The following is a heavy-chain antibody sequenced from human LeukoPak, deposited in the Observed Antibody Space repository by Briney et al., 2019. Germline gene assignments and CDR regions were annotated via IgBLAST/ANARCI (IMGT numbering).Heavy chain of an antibody. CDR2: IYPGDSDT. V-gene: IGHV5-51*01. Sequence: GESLKISCKGSGYSFSSYWIGWVRQMPGKGLEWMGIIYPGDSDTTYSPSFQGQVTISADKSISTAYLQWSSLKASDTAMYYCAGFIAAAAYDAFDIWGQGITVTVSS. J-gene: IGHJ3*02. D-gene: IGHD6-13*01. CDR1: GYSFSSYW. CDR3: AGFIAAAAYDAFDI.